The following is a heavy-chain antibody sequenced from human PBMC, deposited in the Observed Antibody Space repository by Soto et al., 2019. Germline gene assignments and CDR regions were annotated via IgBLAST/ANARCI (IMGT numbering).Heavy chain of an antibody. CDR2: ISGSGFKK. CDR1: GFIFENLG. CDR3: AKNQGVELVPLATVDWFDP. V-gene: IGHV3-23*01. J-gene: IGHJ5*02. D-gene: IGHD1-26*01. Sequence: GGSLRLSCAASGFIFENLGMSWVRQAPGKGLGWISSISGSGFKKYYADSVKGRFTISRDNSKSTGYLELNNLSAEDTAVYHCAKNQGVELVPLATVDWFDPWGQGSVVTVSS.